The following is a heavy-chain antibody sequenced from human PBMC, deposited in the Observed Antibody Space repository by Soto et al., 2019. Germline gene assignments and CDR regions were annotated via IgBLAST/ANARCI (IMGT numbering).Heavy chain of an antibody. Sequence: QVQLQESGPGLVKPSQTLSLTCTVSGGSISSGGYYWSWIRQHPGKGLEWIGYIYYSGSTYYNPSLKSRVTISVDTSKNQFSLKLSSVTAADTAVYCCARAGYSSGLIGGYFDLWGRGTLVTVSS. CDR3: ARAGYSSGLIGGYFDL. CDR1: GGSISSGGYY. V-gene: IGHV4-31*03. CDR2: IYYSGST. D-gene: IGHD6-19*01. J-gene: IGHJ2*01.